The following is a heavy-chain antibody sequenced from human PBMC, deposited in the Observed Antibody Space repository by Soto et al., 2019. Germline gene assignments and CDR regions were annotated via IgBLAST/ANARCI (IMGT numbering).Heavy chain of an antibody. J-gene: IGHJ4*02. CDR3: ASCPIYGGDSYFAY. Sequence: QVQLVQSGAEVRKPGASVKLSCQASGYTFTHYYIHWVRQAPGQGLEWLGIINPDTGTTSYAQTFQGRVTLTTDTSASTVYLELSGLAAGDTAVYYCASCPIYGGDSYFAYWGQGTLVTVSS. CDR1: GYTFTHYY. V-gene: IGHV1-46*01. CDR2: INPDTGTT. D-gene: IGHD2-21*01.